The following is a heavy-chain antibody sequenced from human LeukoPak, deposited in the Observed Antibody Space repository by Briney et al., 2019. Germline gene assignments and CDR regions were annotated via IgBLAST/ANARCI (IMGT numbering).Heavy chain of an antibody. CDR2: INSDGSST. J-gene: IGHJ4*02. V-gene: IGHV3-74*01. D-gene: IGHD3-10*01. Sequence: GGSLRLSCAASGFTFSGYWMHWVRQAPGKGLVWVSGINSDGSSTNYADSVKGRFTISRNNAKNTLYLQMDSLIDEDTAIYYCGLSMVRALSPDYWGQGTLVTVSS. CDR1: GFTFSGYW. CDR3: GLSMVRALSPDY.